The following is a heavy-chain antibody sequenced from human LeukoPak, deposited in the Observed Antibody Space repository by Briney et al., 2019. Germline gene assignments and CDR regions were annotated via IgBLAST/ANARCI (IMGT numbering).Heavy chain of an antibody. D-gene: IGHD5-12*01. CDR2: IIPIFGTA. Sequence: GASVKVSCKASGGTFSSYAISWVRQAPGQGLEWMGGIIPIFGTADYAQKLQGRVTITADESTSTAYMELSRLRSEDTAVYYCARERYSGYEDGEPYYYDYYMDVWGKGTTVTVSS. CDR1: GGTFSSYA. CDR3: ARERYSGYEDGEPYYYDYYMDV. V-gene: IGHV1-69*01. J-gene: IGHJ6*03.